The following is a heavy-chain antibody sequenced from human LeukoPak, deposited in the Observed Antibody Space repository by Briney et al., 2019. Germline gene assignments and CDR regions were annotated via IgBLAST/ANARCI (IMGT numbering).Heavy chain of an antibody. CDR2: ISSSSSYI. CDR3: AELGITMIGGV. Sequence: GGSLRLSCAASGFTFSSYSMNWVREAPGKGLEWVSSISSSSSYIYYADSVKGRFTISRDNAKNSLYLQMNSLRAEDTAVYYCAELGITMIGGVWGKGTTVTISS. D-gene: IGHD3-10*02. CDR1: GFTFSSYS. V-gene: IGHV3-21*01. J-gene: IGHJ6*04.